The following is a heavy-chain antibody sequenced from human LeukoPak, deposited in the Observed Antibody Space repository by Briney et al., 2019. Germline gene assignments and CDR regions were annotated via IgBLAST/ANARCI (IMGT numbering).Heavy chain of an antibody. CDR3: ARSEATVPEYFQH. Sequence: ASVKVSCKASGGTFSSYAISWVRQAPGQGLEWMGGIIPIFGTANYAQKFQGRVTITADESTSTAYVELSSLRSEDTAVYYCARSEATVPEYFQHWGQGTLVAVSS. CDR2: IIPIFGTA. CDR1: GGTFSSYA. D-gene: IGHD4-17*01. J-gene: IGHJ1*01. V-gene: IGHV1-69*13.